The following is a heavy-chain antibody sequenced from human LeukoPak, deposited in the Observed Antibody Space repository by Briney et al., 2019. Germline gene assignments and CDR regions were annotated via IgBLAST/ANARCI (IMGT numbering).Heavy chain of an antibody. D-gene: IGHD3-10*01. CDR3: ARLAGVLAVGGEDY. CDR2: IYPRDSDI. CDR1: GYIFTDYW. Sequence: GASLQISCEVSGYIFTDYWIAWVRQTPAKGLEWMGIIYPRDSDIKYSPSFQGHVTISADKSTSTTYLHWDTLEASDNAMYYCARLAGVLAVGGEDYWGQGTLVTVSS. J-gene: IGHJ4*02. V-gene: IGHV5-51*01.